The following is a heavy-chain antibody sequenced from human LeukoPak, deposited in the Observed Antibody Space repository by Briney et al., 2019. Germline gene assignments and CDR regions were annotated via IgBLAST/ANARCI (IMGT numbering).Heavy chain of an antibody. CDR3: AKDLSYGSLWFDP. Sequence: GGSLRLSCAASGFTFSNHGMQWVRQAPGKGLEWVALIWYDGSKANYVDSVMGRFTISRDSSKNTLYLQMDNLRVEDTAVYFCAKDLSYGSLWFDPWGQGTLVTVSS. D-gene: IGHD3-10*01. CDR1: GFTFSNHG. CDR2: IWYDGSKA. V-gene: IGHV3-33*06. J-gene: IGHJ5*02.